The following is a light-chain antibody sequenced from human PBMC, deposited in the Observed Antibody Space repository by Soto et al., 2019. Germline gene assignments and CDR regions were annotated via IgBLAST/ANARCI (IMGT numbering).Light chain of an antibody. CDR3: QQYGSSGT. J-gene: IGKJ1*01. CDR2: GAS. V-gene: IGKV3-20*01. CDR1: QSVSNNY. Sequence: ELVLTQSPGTLSLSPGERSTLSCRASQSVSNNYLAWYQQEHGEAPRPXIYGASNRATGIQDRFSGSGSGTDFTLTISRMEPEDFAVYYCQQYGSSGTFGQGTKV.